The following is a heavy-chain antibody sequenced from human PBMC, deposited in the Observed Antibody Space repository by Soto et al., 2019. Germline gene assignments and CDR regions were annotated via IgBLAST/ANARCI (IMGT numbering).Heavy chain of an antibody. V-gene: IGHV1-46*01. J-gene: IGHJ6*02. D-gene: IGHD3-3*01. CDR3: ARVGDDFWSGYPRTNYGMDV. CDR2: INPSGGST. Sequence: ASVKVSCKASGYTFTSYYMHWVRQAPGQGLEWMGIINPSGGSTSYAQKFQGRVTMTRDTSTSTVYMELSSLRSEDTAVYYCARVGDDFWSGYPRTNYGMDVWGQGTTVTVSS. CDR1: GYTFTSYY.